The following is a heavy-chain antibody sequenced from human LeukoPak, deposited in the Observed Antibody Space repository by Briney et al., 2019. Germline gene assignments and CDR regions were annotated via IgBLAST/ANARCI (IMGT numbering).Heavy chain of an antibody. D-gene: IGHD1-1*01. CDR1: GFTFSSYA. J-gene: IGHJ4*02. Sequence: GGSLRLSCAASGFTFSSYAMHWVRQAPGKGLEWVAVISYDGSNKYYADSVKGRFTISRDNSKNTLYLQMNSLRAGDTAVYYCARDGQTVYNWNDLAYWGQGTLVTVSS. CDR2: ISYDGSNK. V-gene: IGHV3-30-3*01. CDR3: ARDGQTVYNWNDLAY.